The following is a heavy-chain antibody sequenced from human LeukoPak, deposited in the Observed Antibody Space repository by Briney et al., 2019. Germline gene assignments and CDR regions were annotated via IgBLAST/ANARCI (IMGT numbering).Heavy chain of an antibody. Sequence: ASVKVSCKASGYTFTSYGISWVRQAPGQGLEGMGGISAYNGNTNYAQKLQRRVPMHKDTSTSKAYMELRSLRSDDTAVYYCARDRDYGGNSCFDYWGQGTLVTVSS. CDR2: ISAYNGNT. J-gene: IGHJ4*02. CDR3: ARDRDYGGNSCFDY. D-gene: IGHD4-23*01. V-gene: IGHV1-18*01. CDR1: GYTFTSYG.